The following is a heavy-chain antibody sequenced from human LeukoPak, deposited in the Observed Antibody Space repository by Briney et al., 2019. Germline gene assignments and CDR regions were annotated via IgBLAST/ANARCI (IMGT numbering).Heavy chain of an antibody. J-gene: IGHJ4*02. D-gene: IGHD2-15*01. CDR2: IYTSGST. CDR3: ARLQDSDTAYVDC. V-gene: IGHV4-61*02. Sequence: SQTLSLTCTVSGGSISSGSYYWSWIRQPAGKGLEWIGRIYTSGSTNYNPSLKSRVTISVDTSKNQFSLKLSSVTAADTAVYYCARLQDSDTAYVDCWGQGALVTVSS. CDR1: GGSISSGSYY.